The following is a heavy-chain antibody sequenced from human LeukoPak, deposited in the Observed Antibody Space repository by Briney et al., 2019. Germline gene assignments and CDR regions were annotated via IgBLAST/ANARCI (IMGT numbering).Heavy chain of an antibody. CDR3: ATPRGYSSSEAAGFDY. Sequence: SVKVSCKASGGTFTSYAISWVRQAPGQGLEWMGGIIPIFGTANYAQKFQGRVTITTDESTSTAYMELSSLRSEDTAVYYCATPRGYSSSEAAGFDYWGQGTLVTVSS. CDR2: IIPIFGTA. CDR1: GGTFTSYA. V-gene: IGHV1-69*05. J-gene: IGHJ4*02. D-gene: IGHD6-13*01.